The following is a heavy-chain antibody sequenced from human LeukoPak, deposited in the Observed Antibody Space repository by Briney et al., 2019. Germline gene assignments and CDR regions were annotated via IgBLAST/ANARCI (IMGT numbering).Heavy chain of an antibody. J-gene: IGHJ4*02. Sequence: GRSVKLSCKAYGGTFSSYAISWVRQAPGQGLEWMGRIIPIFGIANYAQKFQGRVTITADKSTSTAYMELSSLRSEDTAVYYCAGGSGSYYMYYFDYWGQGTLVTVSS. D-gene: IGHD3-10*01. V-gene: IGHV1-69*04. CDR3: AGGSGSYYMYYFDY. CDR1: GGTFSSYA. CDR2: IIPIFGIA.